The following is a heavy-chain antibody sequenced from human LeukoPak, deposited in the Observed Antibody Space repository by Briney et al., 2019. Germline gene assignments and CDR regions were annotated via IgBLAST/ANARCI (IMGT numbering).Heavy chain of an antibody. CDR3: AKGSYCDSSGSFYFDY. CDR2: ISGSGDNT. D-gene: IGHD3-22*01. J-gene: IGHJ4*02. V-gene: IGHV3-23*01. Sequence: GGSLRLSCAASGFTFSSYAMSWVRQAPGKGLEWVSGISGSGDNTYYADSVKGRFTISRDNSKNTLYVQVNSLGTEDTAAYYCAKGSYCDSSGSFYFDYWGQGTLVTVSS. CDR1: GFTFSSYA.